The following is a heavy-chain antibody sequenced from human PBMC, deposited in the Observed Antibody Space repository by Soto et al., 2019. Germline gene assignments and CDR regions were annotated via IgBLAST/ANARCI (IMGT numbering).Heavy chain of an antibody. J-gene: IGHJ4*02. V-gene: IGHV1-8*01. D-gene: IGHD3-10*01. CDR2: INPNSGNI. Sequence: GASVKVSCKASGDTFTTYDINWARQATGHGLEWMGWINPNSGNIGYAQRFQGRVTMTRDTAIRTAYMEVSSLRSDDTAVYYCARGRASGSYYLLDYWGQGTLVTVSS. CDR1: GDTFTTYD. CDR3: ARGRASGSYYLLDY.